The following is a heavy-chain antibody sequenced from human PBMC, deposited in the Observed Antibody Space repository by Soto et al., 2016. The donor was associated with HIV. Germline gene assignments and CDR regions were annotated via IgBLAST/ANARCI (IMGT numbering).Heavy chain of an antibody. CDR1: GSTFSSSA. J-gene: IGHJ4*02. CDR3: AKDGDYGDFDY. V-gene: IGHV3-23*01. CDR2: LSGRGSST. D-gene: IGHD4-17*01. Sequence: QLLEAGGGLVQPGGSLRLSCAASGSTFSSSAMSWVRQAPGKGLEWVSTLSGRGSSTYYTDSVKGRFTISRDNSKNTLYLQMNSLRAGDTAVYYCAKDGDYGDFDYWGQGTLVTVSS.